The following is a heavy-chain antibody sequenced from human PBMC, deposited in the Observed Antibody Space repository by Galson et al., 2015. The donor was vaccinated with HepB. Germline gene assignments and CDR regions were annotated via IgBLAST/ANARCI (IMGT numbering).Heavy chain of an antibody. CDR3: VYSSGYYCFDY. D-gene: IGHD3-22*01. J-gene: IGHJ4*02. Sequence: SLRLSCAASGFTFDDYAMHWVRQAPGKGLEWVSGISWNSGSIGYADSVKGRFTISRDNAKNSLYLQTNSLRAEDTALYYCVYSSGYYCFDYWGQGTLVTVSS. CDR1: GFTFDDYA. CDR2: ISWNSGSI. V-gene: IGHV3-9*01.